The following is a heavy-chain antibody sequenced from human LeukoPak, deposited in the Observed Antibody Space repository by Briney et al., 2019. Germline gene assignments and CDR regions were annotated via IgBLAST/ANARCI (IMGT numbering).Heavy chain of an antibody. CDR3: ARGGPPSSGRIASFDP. CDR1: GGSISGYY. J-gene: IGHJ5*02. V-gene: IGHV4-59*01. D-gene: IGHD2-15*01. Sequence: SETLSLFCTVSGGSISGYYWSWFRQSPGEGPEYIGFISSTGSTDYNPSLKSRVSMSMDTSKKHFSLTLRSVTAADTAVYYCARGGPPSSGRIASFDPWGQGTLVTVSS. CDR2: ISSTGST.